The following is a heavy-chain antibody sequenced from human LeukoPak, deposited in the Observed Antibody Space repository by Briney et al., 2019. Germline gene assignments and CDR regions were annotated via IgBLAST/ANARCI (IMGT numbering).Heavy chain of an antibody. CDR2: ISWNSGSI. J-gene: IGHJ6*02. V-gene: IGHV3-9*01. Sequence: PGRSLRLSCAASGFTFDDYAMHWVRQAPGKGLEWVSGISWNSGSIGYADSAKGRFTISRDNAKNSLYLQMNSLRAEDTALYYCAKGYYDFWSHSVGMDVWGQGTTVTVSS. CDR3: AKGYYDFWSHSVGMDV. D-gene: IGHD3-3*01. CDR1: GFTFDDYA.